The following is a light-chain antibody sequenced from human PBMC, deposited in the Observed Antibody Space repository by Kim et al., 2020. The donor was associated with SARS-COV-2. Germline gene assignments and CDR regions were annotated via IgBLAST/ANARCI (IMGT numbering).Light chain of an antibody. V-gene: IGKV1-6*01. J-gene: IGKJ4*02. Sequence: AIQMTQSPSSLSASIGDRVTITCRASQGIRSELGWYQQKPGKAPRLLIYAASNLQSGVPSRFSGSGSGTDFTLTINSLQPEDFATYYGLQNYKYPFTCGGGTKVDIK. CDR2: AAS. CDR3: LQNYKYPFT. CDR1: QGIRSE.